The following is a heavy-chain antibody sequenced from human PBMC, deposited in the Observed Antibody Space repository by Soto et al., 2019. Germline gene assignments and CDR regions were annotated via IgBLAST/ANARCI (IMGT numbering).Heavy chain of an antibody. CDR3: AKDSSGYSYGDFDY. Sequence: PGGSLRLSCAASGFTFDDYAMHWVRQAPGKGLEWVSGISWNSGSIGYADSVKGRFTISRDNAKNSLYLQMNSLRAEDTALYYCAKDSSGYSYGDFDYWGQGTLVTVSS. CDR1: GFTFDDYA. J-gene: IGHJ4*02. V-gene: IGHV3-9*01. D-gene: IGHD5-18*01. CDR2: ISWNSGSI.